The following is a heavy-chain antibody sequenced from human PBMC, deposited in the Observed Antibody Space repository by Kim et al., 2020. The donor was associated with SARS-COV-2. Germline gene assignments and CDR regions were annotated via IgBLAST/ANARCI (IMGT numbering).Heavy chain of an antibody. CDR1: GGSISSSSYY. CDR2: IYYSGST. Sequence: SETLSLTCTVSGGSISSSSYYWSWIRQPPGKGLEWIGYIYYSGSTNYNPSLKSRVTISVDTSKNQFSLKLSSVTAADTAVYYCARGGYGSGSPDYWGQGTLVTVSS. CDR3: ARGGYGSGSPDY. J-gene: IGHJ4*02. D-gene: IGHD3-10*01. V-gene: IGHV4-61*01.